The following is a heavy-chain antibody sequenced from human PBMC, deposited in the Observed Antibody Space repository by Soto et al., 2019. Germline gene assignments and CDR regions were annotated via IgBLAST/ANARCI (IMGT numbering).Heavy chain of an antibody. Sequence: EVQLVESGGGLVQPGGPRGLSCAASGLKFSAYGMNWVRQSPGKGLEWVSGIIGSGTNTYYADSVKGRFTVSRDNSKNTFYLQMNSLRVEDTAVYYCAKGRAVAGYWYFDLWGRGTLVTVSS. CDR1: GLKFSAYG. CDR2: IIGSGTNT. CDR3: AKGRAVAGYWYFDL. J-gene: IGHJ2*01. V-gene: IGHV3-23*04. D-gene: IGHD6-19*01.